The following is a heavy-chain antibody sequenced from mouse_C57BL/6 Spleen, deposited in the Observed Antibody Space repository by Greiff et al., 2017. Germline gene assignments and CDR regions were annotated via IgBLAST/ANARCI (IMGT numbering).Heavy chain of an antibody. Sequence: VQLQESGAELVKPGASVKISCKASGYAFSSYWMNWVKQRPGKGLEWIGQIYPGDGATNYNGKFKGKATLTADPSSSTAYMQLSSLTSEDSAVYFCAKLGDYDDTDNHFDYWGQGTTLTVSS. J-gene: IGHJ2*01. CDR1: GYAFSSYW. CDR3: AKLGDYDDTDNHFDY. V-gene: IGHV1-80*01. D-gene: IGHD2-4*01. CDR2: IYPGDGAT.